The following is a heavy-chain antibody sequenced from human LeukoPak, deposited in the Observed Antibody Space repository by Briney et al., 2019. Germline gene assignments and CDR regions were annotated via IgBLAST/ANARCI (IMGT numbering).Heavy chain of an antibody. J-gene: IGHJ4*02. D-gene: IGHD6-19*01. Sequence: GGSLRLSCAASGFTFSSYLMHWVRQAPGKGLVWVSRINSDGSRTTYADSVKGRFTISRDNAKNTLYLQMNSLRADDTAVYYCARRHLPVEGTGRDDYWGQGTLVTVSS. CDR3: ARRHLPVEGTGRDDY. V-gene: IGHV3-74*03. CDR2: INSDGSRT. CDR1: GFTFSSYL.